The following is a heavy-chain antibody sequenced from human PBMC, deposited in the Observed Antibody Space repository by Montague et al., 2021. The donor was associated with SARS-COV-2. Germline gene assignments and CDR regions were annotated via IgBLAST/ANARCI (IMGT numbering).Heavy chain of an antibody. V-gene: IGHV4-34*01. CDR1: GGSFSGYY. J-gene: IGHJ4*02. D-gene: IGHD3-9*01. CDR2: INHSGTT. Sequence: SETRSLTCAVYGGSFSGYYWTWIRQSPGKGLEWIAEINHSGTTNYNFNPSLRSRVTISVDTSKSQFSLKLSSVTAADTGVYYCARWDPQTLTLIGLPGKSASDYWGQGTLVTVSS. CDR3: ARWDPQTLTLIGLPGKSASDY.